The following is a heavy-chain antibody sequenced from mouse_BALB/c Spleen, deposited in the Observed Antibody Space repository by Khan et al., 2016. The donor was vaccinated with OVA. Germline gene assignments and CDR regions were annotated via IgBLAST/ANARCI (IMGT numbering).Heavy chain of an antibody. CDR1: GYTFTDYY. D-gene: IGHD2-4*01. CDR3: ARSGTDSFVY. J-gene: IGHJ3*01. V-gene: IGHV1-76*01. Sequence: QVQLQQSGAELARPGASVKLSCKASGYTFTDYYINWVRQRTGQGLEWIGDIYPGIGNTYYNEKFKGKATLTADKSSSTAYMQLSSLTSEDSAVYFCARSGTDSFVYWGQGTLVTVSA. CDR2: IYPGIGNT.